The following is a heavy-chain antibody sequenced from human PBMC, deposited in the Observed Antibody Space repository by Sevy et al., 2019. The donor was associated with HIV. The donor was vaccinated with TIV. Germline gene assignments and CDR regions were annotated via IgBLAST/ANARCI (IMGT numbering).Heavy chain of an antibody. CDR1: GFTFSRYW. Sequence: GGSLRLSCAASGFTFSRYWMHWVRQAPGKGLEWVANIKQGGDTKHYVDSVKGRFTISRDNAKNLVFLQMNTLTAEDMAVYYCARDEYGSLDYWGQGILVTVSS. CDR3: ARDEYGSLDY. J-gene: IGHJ4*02. V-gene: IGHV3-7*01. CDR2: IKQGGDTK. D-gene: IGHD6-13*01.